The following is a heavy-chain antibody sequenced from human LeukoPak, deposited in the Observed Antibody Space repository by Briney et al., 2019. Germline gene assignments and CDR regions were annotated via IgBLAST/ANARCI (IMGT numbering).Heavy chain of an antibody. CDR2: ISAYNGNT. D-gene: IGHD3-22*01. Sequence: ASVKVSCKASGYTFTSYGISWVRQAPGQGLEWMGWISAYNGNTNYAQKLQGRVTMTTDTSTSTAYMELRSLRSDDTAVYYCAKWAPAMLVGVSSRQDSGDFDFWGQGTLVTVSS. CDR1: GYTFTSYG. V-gene: IGHV1-18*01. CDR3: AKWAPAMLVGVSSRQDSGDFDF. J-gene: IGHJ4*02.